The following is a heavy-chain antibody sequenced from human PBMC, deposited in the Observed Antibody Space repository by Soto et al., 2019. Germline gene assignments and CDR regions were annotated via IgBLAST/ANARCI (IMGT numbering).Heavy chain of an antibody. CDR3: ARVKLDYYDSSGSFDY. V-gene: IGHV1-46*01. J-gene: IGHJ4*02. CDR1: GYTFTSYY. Sequence: GASVKVSCKASGYTFTSYYMHWVRQAPGQGLEWMGIINLSGGSTSYAQKFQGRVTMTRDTSTSTVYMELSSLRSEDTAVYYCARVKLDYYDSSGSFDYWGQGTLVTVSS. CDR2: INLSGGST. D-gene: IGHD3-22*01.